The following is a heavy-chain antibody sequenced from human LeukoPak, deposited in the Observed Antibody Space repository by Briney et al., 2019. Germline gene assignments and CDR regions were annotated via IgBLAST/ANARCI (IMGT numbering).Heavy chain of an antibody. CDR2: TYYRSTWYN. D-gene: IGHD2-2*01. CDR3: ARRLTQYDCFDP. CDR1: GDSVSSNSVT. J-gene: IGHJ5*02. V-gene: IGHV6-1*01. Sequence: SQTLSLTCAISGDSVSSNSVTWKWIRQSPSRGLEWLGRTYYRSTWYNDYAVSVRGRITVNPDTSKNQFSLHLNSVTPEDTAVYYCARRLTQYDCFDPWGQGILVTVSS.